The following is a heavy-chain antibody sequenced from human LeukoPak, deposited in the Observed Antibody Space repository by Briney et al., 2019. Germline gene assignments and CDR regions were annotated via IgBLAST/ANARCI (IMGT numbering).Heavy chain of an antibody. Sequence: PGGSLRLSCAASGFTVGSSYMNWVRQAPGKGLEWVSAISGSGGSTYYADSVKGRFTISRDNSKNTLYLQMNSLRAEDTAVYYCAKAVSSGYGAYYFDYWGQGTLVTVSS. CDR1: GFTVGSSY. CDR3: AKAVSSGYGAYYFDY. D-gene: IGHD3-22*01. CDR2: ISGSGGST. V-gene: IGHV3-23*01. J-gene: IGHJ4*02.